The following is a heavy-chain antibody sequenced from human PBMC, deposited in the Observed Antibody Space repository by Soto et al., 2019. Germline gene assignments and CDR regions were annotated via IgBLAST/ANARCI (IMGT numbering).Heavy chain of an antibody. V-gene: IGHV3-7*03. CDR2: IKQDGSEK. CDR3: ASLRLLEWLSDYGMDV. CDR1: GFTFSSYW. J-gene: IGHJ6*02. Sequence: GSLRLSCAASGFTFSSYWMSWVRQAPGKGLEWVANIKQDGSEKYYVDSVKGRFTISRDNAKNSLYLQMNSLRAEDTAVYYCASLRLLEWLSDYGMDVWGQGTTVTVSS. D-gene: IGHD3-3*01.